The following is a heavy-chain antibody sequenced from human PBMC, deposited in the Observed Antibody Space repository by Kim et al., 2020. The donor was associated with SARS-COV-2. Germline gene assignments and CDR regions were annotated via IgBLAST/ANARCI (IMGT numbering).Heavy chain of an antibody. J-gene: IGHJ2*01. CDR2: IYSGGST. V-gene: IGHV3-66*01. CDR1: GFTVSSNY. CDR3: ARGGIVVVHNFDL. D-gene: IGHD3-22*01. Sequence: GGSLRLSCAASGFTVSSNYMSWVRQAPGKGLEWVSGIYSGGSTYYADSVKGRFTISRDNSKNTLYLQMNSLRAEDTAVYYCARGGIVVVHNFDLWGRGTLVTVSS.